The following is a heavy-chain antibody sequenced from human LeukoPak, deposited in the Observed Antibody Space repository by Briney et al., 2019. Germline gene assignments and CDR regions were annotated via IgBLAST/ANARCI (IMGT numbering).Heavy chain of an antibody. CDR3: ARDLTGLGGYYFDY. Sequence: PGGSLRLSCAASGFTFSSYAMSWVRQAPGKGLEWVSAISGSGGSTYYADSVKGRFTISRDNSKNTLYLQMNSLRAEDTAVYYCARDLTGLGGYYFDYWGLGTLVTVSS. V-gene: IGHV3-23*01. J-gene: IGHJ4*02. D-gene: IGHD3-22*01. CDR1: GFTFSSYA. CDR2: ISGSGGST.